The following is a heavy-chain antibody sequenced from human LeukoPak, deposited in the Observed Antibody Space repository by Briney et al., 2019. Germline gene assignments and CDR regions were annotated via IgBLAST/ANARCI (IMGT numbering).Heavy chain of an antibody. Sequence: GGSLRLSCAASGFTFSSYGMHWVRQAPGKGLEWVAVISYDGSNKYYADSVKGRFTISRDNTKNTLYLQMNSLRAEDTAVYYCAKMYSSGSDYWGQGTLVTVSS. CDR3: AKMYSSGSDY. J-gene: IGHJ4*02. V-gene: IGHV3-30*18. D-gene: IGHD6-19*01. CDR2: ISYDGSNK. CDR1: GFTFSSYG.